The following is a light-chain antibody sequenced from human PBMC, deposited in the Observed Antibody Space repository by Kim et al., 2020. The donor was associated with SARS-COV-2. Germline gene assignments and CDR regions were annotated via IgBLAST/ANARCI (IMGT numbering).Light chain of an antibody. CDR2: GAS. CDR1: QSISSNY. CDR3: QQYGTSYT. V-gene: IGKV3-20*01. J-gene: IGKJ2*01. Sequence: VSQGDSAILSCRASQSISSNYLAWYQQKPGQAPRLLIYGASSRATDIPDRFSGSGSGTDFTLTIATLDPGDFAVYYCQQYGTSYTFGQGTKLEI.